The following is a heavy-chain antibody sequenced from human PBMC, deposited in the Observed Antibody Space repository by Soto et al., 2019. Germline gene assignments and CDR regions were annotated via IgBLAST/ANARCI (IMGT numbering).Heavy chain of an antibody. CDR1: GFTFSSYG. J-gene: IGHJ6*02. V-gene: IGHV3-33*01. CDR3: AREGYYYGMDV. Sequence: GGSLRLSCAASGFTFSSYGMHWVRQAPGKGLEWVAVIWYDGSNKYYADSVKGRFTISRDNSKNTLYLQMNSLRAEDTAVYYCAREGYYYGMDVWGQGTTVAVSS. CDR2: IWYDGSNK.